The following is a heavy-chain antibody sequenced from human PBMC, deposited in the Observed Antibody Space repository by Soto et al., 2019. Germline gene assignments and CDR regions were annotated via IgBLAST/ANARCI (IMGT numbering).Heavy chain of an antibody. CDR2: IYTSGST. Sequence: PSETLSLTCTVSGGSISSYYWSWVRQPAGKGLEWIGRIYTSGSTTYNPSLKSRVTMSVDTSKNQFSLKLSSVTAADTAVYYCASDCHSMTTVWFDPRAQGATVTVSS. D-gene: IGHD4-4*01. CDR1: GGSISSYY. V-gene: IGHV4-4*07. J-gene: IGHJ5*02. CDR3: ASDCHSMTTVWFDP.